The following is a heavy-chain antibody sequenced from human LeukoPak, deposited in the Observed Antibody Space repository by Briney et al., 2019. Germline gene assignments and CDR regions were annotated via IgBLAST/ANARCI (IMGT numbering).Heavy chain of an antibody. D-gene: IGHD2-2*01. Sequence: SETLSLTCTVSGVSISSYYWSWIRQPPGKGLEWIGYIYYSESTNYNPSLKSRVTISVDTSKNQFSLKLSSVTAADTAVYSCASIYCSSSSCYHVYWGQGTLVTVSS. CDR2: IYYSEST. V-gene: IGHV4-59*01. J-gene: IGHJ4*02. CDR1: GVSISSYY. CDR3: ASIYCSSSSCYHVY.